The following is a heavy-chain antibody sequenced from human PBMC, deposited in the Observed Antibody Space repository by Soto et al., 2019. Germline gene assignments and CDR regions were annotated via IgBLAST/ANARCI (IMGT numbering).Heavy chain of an antibody. D-gene: IGHD3-22*01. CDR1: GGSISSGGYS. J-gene: IGHJ4*02. CDR3: AGLKYYHTRDYLVH. Sequence: SLTMRLPWAVSGGSISSGGYSLRWNRQPPGKGLEGIGYIYHSGSIYYNASLKSRVTISVDRSKNQFSLKLSSVTAADTAVYYCAGLKYYHTRDYLVHWGQGTRVTAPQ. V-gene: IGHV4-30-2*01. CDR2: IYHSGSI.